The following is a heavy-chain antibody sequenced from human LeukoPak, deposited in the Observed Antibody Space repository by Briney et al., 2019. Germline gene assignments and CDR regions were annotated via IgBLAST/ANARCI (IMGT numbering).Heavy chain of an antibody. CDR1: GFTFSSYG. CDR3: VRDGENYYGSGIDY. V-gene: IGHV3-33*01. CDR2: IWYDGSNK. Sequence: GGPLRLSCAASGFTFSSYGMHWVRQAPGKGLEWMAVIWYDGSNKYYADSVKGRFTISRDNSKNTLYLQMNSLRAEDTAVYYCVRDGENYYGSGIDYWGQGTLVTVSS. J-gene: IGHJ4*02. D-gene: IGHD3-10*01.